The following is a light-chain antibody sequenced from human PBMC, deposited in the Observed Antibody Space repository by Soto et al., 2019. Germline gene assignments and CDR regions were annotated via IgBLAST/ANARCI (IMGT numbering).Light chain of an antibody. Sequence: QSALTQPASVSGSPGQSITISCTGTSSDVGAYNYVSWYQQYPGKAPKLMIYGVTNRPSGVSNRFSGSKTGNTASLTISGLQAEDEADYYCSSYAGGNNWVFGGGTTLTVL. CDR3: SSYAGGNNWV. J-gene: IGLJ3*02. V-gene: IGLV2-14*01. CDR1: SSDVGAYNY. CDR2: GVT.